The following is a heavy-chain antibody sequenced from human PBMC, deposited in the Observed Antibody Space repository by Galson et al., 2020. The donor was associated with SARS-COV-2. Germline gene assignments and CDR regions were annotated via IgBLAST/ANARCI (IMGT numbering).Heavy chain of an antibody. D-gene: IGHD5-12*01. CDR1: GYTFTGYY. CDR2: INPNSGGT. J-gene: IGHJ6*02. Sequence: ASVKVSCKASGYTFTGYYMHWVRQAPGQGLEWMGWINPNSGGTNYAQKFQGRVTMTRDTSISTAYMELSRLRSDDTAVYYCARDLGAGGYEPYYYYYGMDVWGQGTTVTVSS. V-gene: IGHV1-2*02. CDR3: ARDLGAGGYEPYYYYYGMDV.